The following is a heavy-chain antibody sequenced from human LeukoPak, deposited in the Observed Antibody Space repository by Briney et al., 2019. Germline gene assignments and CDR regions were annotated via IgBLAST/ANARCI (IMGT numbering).Heavy chain of an antibody. Sequence: GGSLRLSXAASGFTFSSYGMHWVRQAQGKGLEWVAFIRYDGSNKYYADSVKGRFTISRDNSKNTLYLQMNSRRAADTAVYYCVKEKRTRPTMYYIVSWGERALVTVSS. D-gene: IGHD2-8*01. CDR3: VKEKRTRPTMYYIVS. CDR2: IRYDGSNK. V-gene: IGHV3-30*02. CDR1: GFTFSSYG. J-gene: IGHJ4*02.